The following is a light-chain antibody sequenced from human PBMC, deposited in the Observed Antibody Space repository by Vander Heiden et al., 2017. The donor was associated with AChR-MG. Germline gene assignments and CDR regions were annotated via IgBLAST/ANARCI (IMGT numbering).Light chain of an antibody. J-gene: IGLJ1*01. CDR2: DDS. Sequence: SYALTQPPSVSVAPGQTATITCEGNNIATQSVHWYQQQPGQAPVLVVYDDSDRPSGIPERFSGSNSENTATLTINRVEAGDEADYYCQVWDSNSDHYVFGTGTKVTVL. CDR1: NIATQS. CDR3: QVWDSNSDHYV. V-gene: IGLV3-21*02.